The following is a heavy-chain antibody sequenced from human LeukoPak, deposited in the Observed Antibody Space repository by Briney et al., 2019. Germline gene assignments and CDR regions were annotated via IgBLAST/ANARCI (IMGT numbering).Heavy chain of an antibody. Sequence: SETLSLTCTVSGGSISSSSYYWGWIRQPPGKGLEWIGSIYYSGSTYYNPSLKSRVTISVDTSKNQFSLKLSSVTAADTAVYYCATYNAQFCGGGTCYSTFDYGAQGPLATFS. CDR2: IYYSGST. J-gene: IGHJ4*02. CDR3: ATYNAQFCGGGTCYSTFDY. CDR1: GGSISSSSYY. D-gene: IGHD2-15*01. V-gene: IGHV4-39*07.